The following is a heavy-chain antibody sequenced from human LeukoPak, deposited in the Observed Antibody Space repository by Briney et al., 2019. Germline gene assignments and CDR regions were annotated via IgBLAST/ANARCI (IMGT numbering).Heavy chain of an antibody. CDR2: IYHSGST. V-gene: IGHV4-38-2*02. J-gene: IGHJ5*02. Sequence: SETLSLTCTVSGYSISSGYYWGWIRQPPGKGLEWIGCIYHSGSTYYNPSLKSRVTISVDISKNQFSLKLSSVTAADTAVYYCARDGGYNWNYAHAVGANWSAPSGQGSLVTTSS. CDR1: GYSISSGYY. D-gene: IGHD1-7*01. CDR3: ARDGGYNWNYAHAVGANWSAP.